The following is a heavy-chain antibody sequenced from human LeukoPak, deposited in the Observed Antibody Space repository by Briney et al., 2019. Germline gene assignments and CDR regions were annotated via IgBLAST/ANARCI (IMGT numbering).Heavy chain of an antibody. CDR2: IYYSGTT. CDR1: GGSISPYY. V-gene: IGHV4-59*08. D-gene: IGHD3-9*01. J-gene: IGHJ3*02. Sequence: SETLSLTCTVSGGSISPYYWSWIRQPPGKGLEWVGYIYYSGTTHYNPSLESRVTMSVETCKNQFSLKLSSVTVADTAVYYCATHHDVLTGYASAAFDIWGQGTMVTVSS. CDR3: ATHHDVLTGYASAAFDI.